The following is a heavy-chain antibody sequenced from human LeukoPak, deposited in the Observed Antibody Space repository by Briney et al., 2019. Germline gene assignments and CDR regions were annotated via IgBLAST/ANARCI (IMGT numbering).Heavy chain of an antibody. J-gene: IGHJ4*02. D-gene: IGHD3-16*02. CDR2: IRSKGYGGTT. Sequence: GGSLRLSCSASGFAFSVYAMSWLRQPPGKGLEWVGFIRSKGYGGTTEYAAAVKGRFTISRDESKSAAYLQMDSLKTEDTAVYYCTRGGREMMITFGGVIVSSPAHFDFWGQGTLVTVSS. CDR3: TRGGREMMITFGGVIVSSPAHFDF. CDR1: GFAFSVYA. V-gene: IGHV3-49*03.